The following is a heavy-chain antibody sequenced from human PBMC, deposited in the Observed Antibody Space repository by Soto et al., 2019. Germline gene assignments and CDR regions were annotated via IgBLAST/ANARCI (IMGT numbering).Heavy chain of an antibody. J-gene: IGHJ6*02. D-gene: IGHD3-10*01. CDR3: ATGRGLYYYYGMDV. V-gene: IGHV3-74*01. CDR1: GFSFNSFF. Sequence: PGGSLRLSCEASGFSFNSFFMHWVRQGPGKGLEWVSRISNDGTGTTYADSVQGRFTVSRDNSKTTVYLQMNRLRPEDTAVYYCATGRGLYYYYGMDVWGQGTTVTVSS. CDR2: ISNDGTGT.